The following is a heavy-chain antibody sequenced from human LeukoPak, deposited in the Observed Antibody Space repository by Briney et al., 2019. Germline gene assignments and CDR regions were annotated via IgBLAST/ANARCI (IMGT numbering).Heavy chain of an antibody. Sequence: PGGCLRLSWAASGFTFSSYSMTWVRQAPGKGLEWVSSISSSSSYIYYADSVKGRFTISRDNAKNSLYLQMNSLRAEDTAVYYCARDVPGYYYDSSGYGKYNWFDPWGQGTLVTVSS. CDR3: ARDVPGYYYDSSGYGKYNWFDP. CDR1: GFTFSSYS. V-gene: IGHV3-21*01. J-gene: IGHJ5*02. CDR2: ISSSSSYI. D-gene: IGHD3-22*01.